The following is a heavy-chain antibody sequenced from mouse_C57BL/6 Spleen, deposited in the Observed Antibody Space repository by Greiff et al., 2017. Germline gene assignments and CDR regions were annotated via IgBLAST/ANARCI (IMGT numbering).Heavy chain of an antibody. CDR1: GYTFTSYW. CDR2: IDPSDSYT. V-gene: IGHV1-50*01. J-gene: IGHJ4*01. CDR3: ARGGGDY. Sequence: QVQLQQPGAELVKPGASVKLSCKASGYTFTSYWMQWVKQRPGQGLEWIGEIDPSDSYTNYNQKFKGKATLTVDTSSSTAYMQLSRLTSEDSAVYYCARGGGDYWGQGTSVTVAS.